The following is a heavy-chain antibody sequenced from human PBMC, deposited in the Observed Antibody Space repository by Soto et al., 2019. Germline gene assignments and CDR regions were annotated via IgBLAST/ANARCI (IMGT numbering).Heavy chain of an antibody. CDR1: CWSIRSNSFY. J-gene: IGHJ5*02. CDR3: ARHQGRGLKVPAASSTPNWFDP. CDR2: IYYSGST. V-gene: IGHV4-39*01. Sequence: SFGTPSPTRPFSCWSIRSNSFYLGWVPQPPRKGVGGVGSIYYSGSTYYNPSLKSRVTISVDTSKNQFSLKLSSVTAADTAVYYCARHQGRGLKVPAASSTPNWFDPWGQGTLVTVSS. D-gene: IGHD2-2*01.